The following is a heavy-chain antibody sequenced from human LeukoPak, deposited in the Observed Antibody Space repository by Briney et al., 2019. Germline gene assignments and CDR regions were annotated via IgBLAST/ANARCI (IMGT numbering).Heavy chain of an antibody. Sequence: ASVKVSCKASGYTFTSYGISWVRQAPGQGLEWMGWISAYNGNTNYAQKFQGRVTMTRDTSTSTVYMELSSLRSEDTAVYYCARGYRIQLWLPPPGYWGQGTLVTVSS. V-gene: IGHV1-18*01. CDR3: ARGYRIQLWLPPPGY. D-gene: IGHD5-18*01. CDR2: ISAYNGNT. J-gene: IGHJ4*02. CDR1: GYTFTSYG.